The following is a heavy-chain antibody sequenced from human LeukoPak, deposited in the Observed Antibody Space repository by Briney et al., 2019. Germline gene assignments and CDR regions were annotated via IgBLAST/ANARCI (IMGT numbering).Heavy chain of an antibody. CDR1: GGSISSGGYY. J-gene: IGHJ5*02. CDR2: IYYSGST. D-gene: IGHD2-8*01. CDR3: AREKARYCTNGVCWEFDP. V-gene: IGHV4-61*08. Sequence: SETPSLTCTVSGGSISSGGYYWSWIRQHPGKGLEWIGYIYYSGSTYYNPSLKSRVTISVDTSKNQFSLKLSSVTAADTAVYYCAREKARYCTNGVCWEFDPWGQGTLVTVSS.